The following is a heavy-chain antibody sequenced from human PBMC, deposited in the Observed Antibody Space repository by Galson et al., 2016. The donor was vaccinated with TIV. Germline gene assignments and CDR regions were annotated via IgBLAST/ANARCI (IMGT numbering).Heavy chain of an antibody. CDR3: ATVAWFPGLSLDT. D-gene: IGHD2/OR15-2a*01. CDR2: FDPEVAKT. CDR1: GNSLNEIV. Sequence: SVKVSCKVSGNSLNEIVIHWVRQAPGKGPEWMGGFDPEVAKTVYAQKLQDRVTMAADTSTNTAYMELGSLRFEDTAVYYCATVAWFPGLSLDTWGQGTLVTVSS. V-gene: IGHV1-24*01. J-gene: IGHJ5*02.